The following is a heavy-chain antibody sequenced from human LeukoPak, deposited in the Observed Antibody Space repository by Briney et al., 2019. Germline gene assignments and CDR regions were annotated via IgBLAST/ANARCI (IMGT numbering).Heavy chain of an antibody. J-gene: IGHJ3*02. CDR1: GFTFSDYY. CDR2: ISSSGTTI. CDR3: ASPPLAGGDTFDI. Sequence: GGSLRLSCAASGFTFSDYYMSWIRQAPGKGLEWVSYISSSGTTIYYADSVKGRFTISRDNAKNSLYLQMNSLRAEDTAVYYCASPPLAGGDTFDIWGQGTMVTVSS. V-gene: IGHV3-11*04. D-gene: IGHD1-26*01.